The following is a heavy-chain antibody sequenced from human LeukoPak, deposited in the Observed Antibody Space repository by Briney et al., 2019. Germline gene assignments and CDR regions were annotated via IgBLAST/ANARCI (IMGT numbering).Heavy chain of an antibody. CDR2: IYHSGST. Sequence: PSGTLSLTCAVSGGSISSSNWWSWVRQPPGKELEWIGEIYHSGSTNYNPSLKSRVTISVDKSKNQFSLKLSSVTAADTAVYYCARAPRGYCSGGSCYSFDYWGQGTLVTVSS. CDR1: GGSISSSNW. CDR3: ARAPRGYCSGGSCYSFDY. J-gene: IGHJ4*02. V-gene: IGHV4-4*02. D-gene: IGHD2-15*01.